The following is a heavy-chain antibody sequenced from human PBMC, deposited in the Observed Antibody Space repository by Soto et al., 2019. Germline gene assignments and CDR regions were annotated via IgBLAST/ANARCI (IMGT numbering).Heavy chain of an antibody. CDR3: AKDLGTDDFWSAYYTYYYMDV. Sequence: EVQLLESGGGLVQPGGSLRLSCAASGFTFSSYALNWVRQAPGKGLEWVSVISGSGDNTYYADSVKGRFTISRDNSKNTLYLQMNSLRAEDKDVYYCAKDLGTDDFWSAYYTYYYMDVWGKGTTVTVSS. V-gene: IGHV3-23*01. J-gene: IGHJ6*03. D-gene: IGHD3-3*01. CDR2: ISGSGDNT. CDR1: GFTFSSYA.